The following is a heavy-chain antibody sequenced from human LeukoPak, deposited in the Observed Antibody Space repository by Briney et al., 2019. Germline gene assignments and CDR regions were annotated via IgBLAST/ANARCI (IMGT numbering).Heavy chain of an antibody. CDR1: GYTLTELS. J-gene: IGHJ4*02. D-gene: IGHD5-12*01. CDR3: ATGIRGYSGYLGY. CDR2: FGPEDGET. Sequence: ASVKVSCKVSGYTLTELSMHWVRQAPGKGLEWMGGFGPEDGETIYAQKFQGGVTMTEDTSTDTAYMELSSLRSEDTAVYYCATGIRGYSGYLGYWGQGTLVTVSS. V-gene: IGHV1-24*01.